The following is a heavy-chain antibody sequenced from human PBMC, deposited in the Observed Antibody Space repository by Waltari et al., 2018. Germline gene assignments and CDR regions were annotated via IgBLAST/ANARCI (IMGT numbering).Heavy chain of an antibody. CDR3: AKDHNGLLWFRELSPSIDY. D-gene: IGHD3-10*01. Sequence: QVQLVESGGGVVQPGGSLRLSCAASGFTFSSYGMHWVRQAPGKGLEWVAFIRYDGSNKYYADSVKGRFTISRDNSKNTLYLQMNSLRAEDTAVYYCAKDHNGLLWFRELSPSIDYWGQGTLVTVSS. J-gene: IGHJ4*02. CDR1: GFTFSSYG. V-gene: IGHV3-30*02. CDR2: IRYDGSNK.